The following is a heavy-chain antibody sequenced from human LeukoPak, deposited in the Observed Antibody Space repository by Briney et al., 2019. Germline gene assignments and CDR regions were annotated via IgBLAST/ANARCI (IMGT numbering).Heavy chain of an antibody. CDR2: IDHSGRT. CDR1: GGSFSGYY. J-gene: IGHJ4*02. Sequence: SETLSLTCAVYGGSFSGYYWSWIRQPPGKGPEWIGEIDHSGRTNSNSSLKSRVTISVDMSKNQFPLRLSSVTAADTAVYYCARKSITAAGRKPYDYWDQGTLVTVSS. D-gene: IGHD6-13*01. CDR3: ARKSITAAGRKPYDY. V-gene: IGHV4-34*01.